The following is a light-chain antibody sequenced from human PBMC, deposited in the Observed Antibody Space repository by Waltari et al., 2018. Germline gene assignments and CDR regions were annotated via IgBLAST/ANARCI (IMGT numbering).Light chain of an antibody. CDR2: YDT. CDR3: QVWDDTTNSGV. CDR1: NIETTS. J-gene: IGLJ3*02. Sequence: YVLTQPPSVSVAPGKTATLTCWGGNIETTSVNWSQQKPGQAPVLVLFYDTHRPSGIPDRFSGANSWNTATLTISWFEAGDEADYHCQVWDDTTNSGVFGGGTRLTVL. V-gene: IGLV3-21*04.